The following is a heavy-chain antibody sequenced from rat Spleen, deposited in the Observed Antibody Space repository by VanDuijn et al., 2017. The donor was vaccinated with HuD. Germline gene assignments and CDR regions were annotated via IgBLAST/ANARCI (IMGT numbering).Heavy chain of an antibody. CDR3: ARERGTTRLCDY. CDR2: INTDSSST. D-gene: IGHD1-10*01. Sequence: EVQLVESGGGLVQPGSSLKVSCVASGFTFSSSVMHWFRQAPENGIEWLAYINTDSSSTHYAETVKGRFTISRDNAKNTVEMQLSSLRSEDTAMYYCARERGTTRLCDYWGQGVMVTVSS. CDR1: GFTFSSSV. J-gene: IGHJ2*01. V-gene: IGHV5-43*01.